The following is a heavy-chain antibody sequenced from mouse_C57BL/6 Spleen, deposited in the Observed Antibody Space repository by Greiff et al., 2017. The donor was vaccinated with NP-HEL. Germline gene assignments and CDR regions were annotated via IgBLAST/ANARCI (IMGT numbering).Heavy chain of an antibody. J-gene: IGHJ2*01. CDR2: IDPENGDT. CDR1: GFNIKDDY. V-gene: IGHV14-4*01. CDR3: TTLITTVVADY. Sequence: DVKLQESGAELVRPGASVKLSCTASGFNIKDDYMHWVKQRPEQGLEWIGWIDPENGDTEYASKFQGKATITADTSSNTAYLQLSSLTSEDTAVYYCTTLITTVVADYWGQGTTLTVSS. D-gene: IGHD1-1*01.